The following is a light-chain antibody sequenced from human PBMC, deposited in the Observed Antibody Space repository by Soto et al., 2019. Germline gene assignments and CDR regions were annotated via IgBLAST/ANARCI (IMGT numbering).Light chain of an antibody. CDR3: QKYNSVPVT. CDR1: QDIGIY. J-gene: IGKJ5*01. CDR2: SAS. Sequence: IQMTQSPSSLSASVGDRVTITCRASQDIGIYLAWYQQRPGTVPKLLIYSASTLQSGFPSRFSGSGSGTDFTLTIRSLPPEDVATYYCQKYNSVPVTFGQGTRLEIK. V-gene: IGKV1-27*01.